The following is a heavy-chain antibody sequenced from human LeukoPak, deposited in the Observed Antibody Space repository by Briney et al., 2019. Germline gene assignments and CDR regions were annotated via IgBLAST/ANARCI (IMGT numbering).Heavy chain of an antibody. D-gene: IGHD6-19*01. V-gene: IGHV3-7*01. Sequence: GGSLRLSCAASGFSLSNYWMNWVRQAPGKGLEWVANIKQDGSEKNYVDSVKGRFSISRDNAKNSLILQMNSLRDEDTAVYYCAKLAVAGTEDYWGQGTLVTVSS. CDR2: IKQDGSEK. J-gene: IGHJ4*02. CDR1: GFSLSNYW. CDR3: AKLAVAGTEDY.